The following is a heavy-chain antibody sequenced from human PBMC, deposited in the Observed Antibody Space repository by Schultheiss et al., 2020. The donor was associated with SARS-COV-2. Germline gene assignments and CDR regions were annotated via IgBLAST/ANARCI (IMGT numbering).Heavy chain of an antibody. V-gene: IGHV1-69*13. CDR1: GGTFSSYA. D-gene: IGHD3-22*01. CDR2: IIPIFGTA. Sequence: SVKVSCKASGGTFSSYAISWVRQAPGQGLEWMGGIIPIFGTANYAQKFQGRVTITADESTSTAYMELSSLRSEDTAVYYCAHSSGYLYYFDYWGQGTLVTVSS. CDR3: AHSSGYLYYFDY. J-gene: IGHJ4*02.